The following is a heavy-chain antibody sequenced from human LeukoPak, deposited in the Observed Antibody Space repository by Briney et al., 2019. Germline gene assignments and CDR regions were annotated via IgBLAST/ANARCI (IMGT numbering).Heavy chain of an antibody. J-gene: IGHJ4*02. CDR1: GGSITSSSYY. D-gene: IGHD3-22*01. CDR3: ARDPKVYDSSGPLDY. CDR2: IYYSGST. V-gene: IGHV4-39*07. Sequence: SETLSLTCTVSGGSITSSSYYWGWIRQPPGKGLEWIGTIYYSGSTYYNPSLKSRVTISVDTSKNQFSLKVSSVTAADTAVYYCARDPKVYDSSGPLDYWGQGTLVTVSS.